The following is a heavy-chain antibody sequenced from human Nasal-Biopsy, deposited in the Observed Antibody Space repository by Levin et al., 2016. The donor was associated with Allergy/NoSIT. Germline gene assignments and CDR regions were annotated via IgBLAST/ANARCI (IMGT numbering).Heavy chain of an antibody. Sequence: GESLKISCAASGFTVSSNYMNWVRQAPGKGLEWVSIIYSGGSTYYADSVKGRFTISRDNSKNTLYLQMNSLRAEDTAVYYCTGWGDWNDEYYYYYAMDVRGQGTTVTVSS. CDR2: IYSGGST. V-gene: IGHV3-53*01. D-gene: IGHD1-1*01. CDR1: GFTVSSNY. J-gene: IGHJ6*02. CDR3: TGWGDWNDEYYYYYAMDV.